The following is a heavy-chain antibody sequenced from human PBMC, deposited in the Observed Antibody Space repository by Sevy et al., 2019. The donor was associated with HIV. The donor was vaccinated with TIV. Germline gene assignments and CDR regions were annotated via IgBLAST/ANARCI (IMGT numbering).Heavy chain of an antibody. CDR1: GFTFSSYS. CDR2: ISSSSSTI. Sequence: GSLRLSCAASGFTFSSYSMNWVRQAPGKGLEWVSYISSSSSTIYDADSVKGRFTISRDNAKNSLYLQMNSLRAEDTAVYYCARDGAYRRLDYWGQGTLVTVSS. V-gene: IGHV3-48*01. J-gene: IGHJ4*02. CDR3: ARDGAYRRLDY. D-gene: IGHD3-16*01.